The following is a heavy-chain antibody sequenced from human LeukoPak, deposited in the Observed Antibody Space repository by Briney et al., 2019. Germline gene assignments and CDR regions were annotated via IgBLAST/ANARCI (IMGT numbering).Heavy chain of an antibody. CDR2: IIPIFGTA. CDR3: AIQWELRGWALDY. J-gene: IGHJ4*02. D-gene: IGHD1-26*01. Sequence: ASVKVSCKASGGTFSSYAISWVRQAPGQGLEWMGGIIPIFGTANYAQKFQGRVTITADESTSTAYMELSGLRSEDTAVYYCAIQWELRGWALDYWGQGTLVTVSS. CDR1: GGTFSSYA. V-gene: IGHV1-69*13.